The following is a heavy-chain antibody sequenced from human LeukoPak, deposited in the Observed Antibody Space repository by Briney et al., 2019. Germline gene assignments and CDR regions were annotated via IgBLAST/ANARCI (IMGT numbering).Heavy chain of an antibody. Sequence: GGSLRLSCAASGFDFSHYGMSWVRQSPGKGLEWVSTFSGTSTLTYYADSVKGRFTISRNDSKNVLYLQMNSLRDEDTAVYYCAKGDSYYDLLTCFDFWGPGTLITVSS. D-gene: IGHD3-9*01. V-gene: IGHV3-23*01. CDR3: AKGDSYYDLLTCFDF. CDR1: GFDFSHYG. J-gene: IGHJ4*02. CDR2: FSGTSTLT.